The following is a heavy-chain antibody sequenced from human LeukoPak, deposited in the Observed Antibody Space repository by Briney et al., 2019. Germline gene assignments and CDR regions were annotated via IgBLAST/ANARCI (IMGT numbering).Heavy chain of an antibody. V-gene: IGHV3-11*04. D-gene: IGHD6-19*01. Sequence: PGGSLRLSCAASGFTFSDYYMSWIRQAPGKGLEWVSYISSSGSTIYYADSVKGRFTISRDNAKNSLYLQMNSLRAEDTAVYYCASYHAVAGHQSFDYWGQGTLVTVSS. J-gene: IGHJ4*02. CDR1: GFTFSDYY. CDR3: ASYHAVAGHQSFDY. CDR2: ISSSGSTI.